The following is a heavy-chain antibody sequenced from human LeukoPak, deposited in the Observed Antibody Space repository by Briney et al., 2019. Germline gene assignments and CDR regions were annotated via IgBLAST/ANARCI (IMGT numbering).Heavy chain of an antibody. CDR2: INPNSGGT. CDR3: ARDVGYYGSGSYYHLDV. CDR1: GYTFTGYY. V-gene: IGHV1-2*02. D-gene: IGHD3-10*01. Sequence: GASVKVSCKASGYTFTGYYMHWVRQATGQGLEWMGWINPNSGGTNYAQKFQGRVTMTRDTSISTAYMELSRLRSDDTAVYYCARDVGYYGSGSYYHLDVWGKGTTVTVSS. J-gene: IGHJ6*04.